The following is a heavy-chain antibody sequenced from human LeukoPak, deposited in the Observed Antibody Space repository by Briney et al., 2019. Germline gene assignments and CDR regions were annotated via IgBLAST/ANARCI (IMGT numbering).Heavy chain of an antibody. D-gene: IGHD6-13*01. Sequence: PSETLSLTCAVYGGSFSGYYWSWLRQPPGKGLEWIGEISHSGSTNYNPSLKNRVTISVDTSKNQFSLKLSSVPAADTDVYYCARGLSVISSSWAYYYYYYMDVWGKGTTVTVSS. CDR3: ARGLSVISSSWAYYYYYYMDV. J-gene: IGHJ6*03. CDR1: GGSFSGYY. CDR2: ISHSGST. V-gene: IGHV4-34*01.